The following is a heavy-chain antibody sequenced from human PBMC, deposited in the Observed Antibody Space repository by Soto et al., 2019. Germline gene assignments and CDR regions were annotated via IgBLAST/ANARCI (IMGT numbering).Heavy chain of an antibody. CDR3: ARGAGYCSGGSCYPIEYFDY. Sequence: QVQLQESGPGLVKPSETLSLTCTVSGGSVSSGSYYWSWIRQPPGKGLEWIGYIYYSGSTNYNPSLKSRVTISVDTSKNQFSLKLSSVTAADTAVYYCARGAGYCSGGSCYPIEYFDYWGQGTLVTVSS. D-gene: IGHD2-15*01. V-gene: IGHV4-61*01. CDR2: IYYSGST. J-gene: IGHJ4*02. CDR1: GGSVSSGSYY.